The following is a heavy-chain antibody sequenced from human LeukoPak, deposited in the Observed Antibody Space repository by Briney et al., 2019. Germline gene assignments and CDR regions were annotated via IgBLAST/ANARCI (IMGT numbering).Heavy chain of an antibody. CDR2: ISGNGGST. CDR1: GFTFSSYA. D-gene: IGHD2-2*01. CDR3: AKAYLYCSSTSCPSGPRYYGMDV. J-gene: IGHJ6*04. V-gene: IGHV3-23*01. Sequence: GGSLRLSCAASGFTFSSYAMSWVRQAPGKGLEWVSAISGNGGSTYYADSVKGRFTISRDNSKNTLYLQMNSLRAEDTAVYYCAKAYLYCSSTSCPSGPRYYGMDVWGKGTTVTVSS.